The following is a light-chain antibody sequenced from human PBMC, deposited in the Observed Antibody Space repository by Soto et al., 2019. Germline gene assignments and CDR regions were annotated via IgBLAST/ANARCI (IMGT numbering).Light chain of an antibody. CDR2: WAS. CDR3: QQYYSSPWT. CDR1: QSVLYSSNNNNY. J-gene: IGKJ1*01. Sequence: DIVMTQSPDSLVVSLGERATINCKSSQSVLYSSNNNNYIAWYQQKPGQPPKLLIYWASTRESGVPDRFSGSGSGTDFTLTISSLQADDVAVYYCQQYYSSPWTFGPGTKVEIK. V-gene: IGKV4-1*01.